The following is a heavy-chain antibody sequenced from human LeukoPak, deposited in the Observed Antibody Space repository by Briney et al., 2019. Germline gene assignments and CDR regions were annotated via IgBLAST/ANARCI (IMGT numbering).Heavy chain of an antibody. D-gene: IGHD6-13*01. CDR2: IYYSGST. J-gene: IGHJ6*03. V-gene: IGHV4-59*01. CDR3: ARVRIAAAYYYYYMDV. Sequence: SETLSLTCTVSGGSISSYYWSWIRQPPGKGLEWIGYIYYSGSTNDNPSLKSRVTISVDTSKNQFSLKLSSVTAADTGVYYCARVRIAAAYYYYYMDVWGKGTTVTVSS. CDR1: GGSISSYY.